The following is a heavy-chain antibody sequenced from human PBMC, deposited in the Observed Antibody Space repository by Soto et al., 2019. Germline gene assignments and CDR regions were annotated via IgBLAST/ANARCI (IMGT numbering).Heavy chain of an antibody. J-gene: IGHJ4*02. V-gene: IGHV3-30*03. CDR1: GIPFTSYG. Sequence: ESGGGVVQPGRSLRLSCAASGIPFTSYGMHWVREGPDKGLEWVAIISYDGSDKYYADSVKGRFTISRDNSKNTLYLQMNSLRPEDTALYYCVGGQYYFDYRGQGTLVIVSS. D-gene: IGHD3-10*01. CDR2: ISYDGSDK. CDR3: VGGQYYFDY.